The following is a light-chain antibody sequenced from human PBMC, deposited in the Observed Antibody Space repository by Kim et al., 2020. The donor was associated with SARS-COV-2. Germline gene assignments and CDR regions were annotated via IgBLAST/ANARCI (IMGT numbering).Light chain of an antibody. J-gene: IGKJ2*01. Sequence: ATINVTSSPGVLDSPNNKNYLGWYRQRARPPPSVLLFWATTPESGVPGPFSGSGAGTAFPLTINHLQAEDVAIYYCQQDYSTPENFGQGTKLGI. V-gene: IGKV4-1*01. CDR1: PGVLDSPNNKNY. CDR2: WAT. CDR3: QQDYSTPEN.